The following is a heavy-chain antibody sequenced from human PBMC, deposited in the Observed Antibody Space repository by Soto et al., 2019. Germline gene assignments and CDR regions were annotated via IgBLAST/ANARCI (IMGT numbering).Heavy chain of an antibody. CDR2: INPNSGGT. CDR3: ARGPISLIETDFDY. V-gene: IGHV1-2*04. Sequence: ASVKVSCKASGYTFTGYYMHWVRQAPGQGLEWMGWINPNSGGTNYAQKFQGWVTMTRDTSISTAYMELSRLRSDDTAVYYCARGPISLIETDFDYWGQGTLVTVSS. D-gene: IGHD3-9*01. J-gene: IGHJ4*02. CDR1: GYTFTGYY.